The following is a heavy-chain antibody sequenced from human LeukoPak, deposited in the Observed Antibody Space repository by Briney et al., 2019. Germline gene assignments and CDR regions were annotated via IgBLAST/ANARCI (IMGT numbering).Heavy chain of an antibody. CDR2: INHSGST. CDR3: ARAPIHLNPLTWMYSGSYQRTFCGMDV. V-gene: IGHV4-34*01. CDR1: GGSFSGYY. Sequence: SETLSLTCAVYGGSFSGYYWSWIRQPPGKGLEWIGEINHSGSTNYTPSLKSRVTISVDTSKNQFSLKLSSVTAADTAVYYCARAPIHLNPLTWMYSGSYQRTFCGMDVWGQGTTVTVSS. J-gene: IGHJ6*02. D-gene: IGHD1-26*01.